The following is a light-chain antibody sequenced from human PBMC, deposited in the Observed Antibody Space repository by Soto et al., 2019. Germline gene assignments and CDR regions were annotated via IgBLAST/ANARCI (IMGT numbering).Light chain of an antibody. CDR2: AAS. CDR1: QGIRND. V-gene: IGKV1-6*01. J-gene: IGKJ1*01. CDR3: LQDYNYPRT. Sequence: AIQMTQSPSSLSASVGDRVTITCRASQGIRNDLGWYQQKPGKAPKLLIYAASSLQSGVPSRFTGSGSGTDFTLTICSLQPEDFATYYCLQDYNYPRTFGQGTKVEVQ.